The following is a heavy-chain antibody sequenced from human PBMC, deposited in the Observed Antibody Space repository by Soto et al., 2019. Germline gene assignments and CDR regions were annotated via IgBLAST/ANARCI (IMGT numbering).Heavy chain of an antibody. CDR2: INHSGST. CDR1: GGSFSGYY. CDR3: ARGQIRYYYYMDV. J-gene: IGHJ6*03. Sequence: SETLSLTCAVYGGSFSGYYWSWIRQPPGKGLEWIGEINHSGSTNYNPSLKSRVNISVDTSKNQFSLKLSSVTAADTAVYYCARGQIRYYYYMDVWGKGTTVTVSS. V-gene: IGHV4-34*01.